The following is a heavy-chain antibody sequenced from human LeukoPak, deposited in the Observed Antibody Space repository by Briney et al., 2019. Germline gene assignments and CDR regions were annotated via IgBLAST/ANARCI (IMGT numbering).Heavy chain of an antibody. V-gene: IGHV3-21*01. D-gene: IGHD1-1*01. CDR2: ISSSSSYI. Sequence: GGSLRLSCAASGFTFSSYYMNWVRQAPGKGLEWVSSISSSSSYIYYADSVKGRFAISRDNAKNSLYLQMNSLRAEDTAVYYCASQTGVIDYWGQGTLVTVSS. CDR3: ASQTGVIDY. J-gene: IGHJ4*02. CDR1: GFTFSSYY.